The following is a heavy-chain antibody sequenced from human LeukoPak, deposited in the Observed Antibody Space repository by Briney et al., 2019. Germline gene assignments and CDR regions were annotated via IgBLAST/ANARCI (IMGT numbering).Heavy chain of an antibody. D-gene: IGHD2-2*01. Sequence: GASVKVSCKVSGYTLTKLSMHWVRQAPGKGLEWMGGFDPEDGETIYAQKFQGRVTMTEDTSTDTVYMELSSLSLEDTAVYYCARVSGYCSSTSCPYWYFDLWGRGTLVTVSS. J-gene: IGHJ2*01. CDR1: GYTLTKLS. V-gene: IGHV1-24*01. CDR2: FDPEDGET. CDR3: ARVSGYCSSTSCPYWYFDL.